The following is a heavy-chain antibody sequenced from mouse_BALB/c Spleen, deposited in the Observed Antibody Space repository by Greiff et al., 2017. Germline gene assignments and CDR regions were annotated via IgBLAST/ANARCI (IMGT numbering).Heavy chain of an antibody. CDR3: TSYYGSSYDWYFDG. CDR1: GYTFTSYY. D-gene: IGHD1-1*01. CDR2: INPSNGGT. Sequence: QVQLQQSGAELVKPGASVKLSCKASGYTFTSYYMYWVKQRPGQGLEWIGEINPSNGGTNFNEKFKSKATLTVDKSSGTAYMQLSSLTSEDSAVYYCTSYYGSSYDWYFDGWGAGTTVTVSS. V-gene: IGHV1S81*02. J-gene: IGHJ1*01.